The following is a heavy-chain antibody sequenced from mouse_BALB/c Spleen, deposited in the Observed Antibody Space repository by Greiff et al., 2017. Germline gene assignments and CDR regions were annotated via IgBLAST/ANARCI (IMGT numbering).Heavy chain of an antibody. CDR1: GFTFSSYT. D-gene: IGHD2-1*01. V-gene: IGHV5-12-2*01. Sequence: EVKLVESGGGLVQPGGSLKLSCAASGFTFSSYTMSWVRQTPEKRLEWVAYISNGGGSTYYPDTVKGRFTISRDNAKNTLYLQMSSLKSEDTAMYYCARLPIYYGNYWYFDVWGAGTTVTVSS. J-gene: IGHJ1*01. CDR2: ISNGGGST. CDR3: ARLPIYYGNYWYFDV.